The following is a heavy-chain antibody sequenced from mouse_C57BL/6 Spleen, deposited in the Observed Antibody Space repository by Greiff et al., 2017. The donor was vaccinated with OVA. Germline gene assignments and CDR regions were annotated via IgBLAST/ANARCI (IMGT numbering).Heavy chain of an antibody. CDR3: AIALFITTVVADY. D-gene: IGHD1-1*01. CDR1: GYTFTSYW. J-gene: IGHJ2*01. CDR2: IHPSDSDT. V-gene: IGHV1-74*01. Sequence: QVQLKQPGAELVKPGASVKVSCKASGYTFTSYWMHWVKQRPGQGLEWIGRIHPSDSDTNYNQKFKGKATLTVDKSSSTAYMQLSSLTSEDSAVYYCAIALFITTVVADYWGQGTTLTVSS.